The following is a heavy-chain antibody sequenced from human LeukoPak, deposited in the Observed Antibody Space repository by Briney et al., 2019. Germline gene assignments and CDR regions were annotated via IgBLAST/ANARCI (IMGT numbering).Heavy chain of an antibody. V-gene: IGHV3-23*01. CDR1: GFTFSSYA. D-gene: IGHD2-2*01. J-gene: IGHJ4*02. CDR3: AKEGLYCSSTSCYVEN. Sequence: GGSLRLSCAASGFTFSSYAMSWVRQAPGKGLEWVSGISASGGSTYYADSVKGRFTISRDNSKNTLYLQMNSLRAEDTAVYYCAKEGLYCSSTSCYVENWGQGTLVTVSS. CDR2: ISASGGST.